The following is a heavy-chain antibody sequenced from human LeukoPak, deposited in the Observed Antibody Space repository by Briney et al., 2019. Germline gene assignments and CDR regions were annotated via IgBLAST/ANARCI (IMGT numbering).Heavy chain of an antibody. J-gene: IGHJ6*01. CDR3: EGFSSSHGLVF. CDR1: GGTISNFA. CDR2: IIPILDLP. D-gene: IGHD1-26*01. Sequence: WVKVSFKASGGTISNFAINWVRQGPGKGIEFLGGIIPILDLPNYPQKFQGGVIISLDSPINTAYIELASLRDDGSAVCYCEGFSSSHGLVFCGEGTTVTVSS. V-gene: IGHV1-69*04.